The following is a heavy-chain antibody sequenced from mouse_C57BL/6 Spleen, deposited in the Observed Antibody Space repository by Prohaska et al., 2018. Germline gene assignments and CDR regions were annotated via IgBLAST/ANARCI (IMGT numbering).Heavy chain of an antibody. Sequence: DVQLQESGPGLVKPSQSLSLTCSVTGYSIPSGYYWNWIRQFPGNKLEWMGYIIYDGSNNYNPSLKNRISITRDTSKNQFFLKLNSVTTEDTATYYCARGDYYGSSLFAYWGQGTLVTVSA. V-gene: IGHV3-6*01. D-gene: IGHD1-1*01. CDR3: ARGDYYGSSLFAY. CDR2: IIYDGSN. J-gene: IGHJ3*01. CDR1: GYSIPSGYY.